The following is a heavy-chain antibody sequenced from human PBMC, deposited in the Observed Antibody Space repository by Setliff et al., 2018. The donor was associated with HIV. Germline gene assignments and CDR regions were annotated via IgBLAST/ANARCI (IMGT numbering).Heavy chain of an antibody. J-gene: IGHJ4*02. CDR1: GVSITTDGYY. D-gene: IGHD3-9*01. CDR3: AGGRYFRDIRDSRFDF. Sequence: SETLSLTCSVSGVSITTDGYYWSWIRHYPGKGLEWIGYMYHSGSTYYNASLASRLIMSLDPSKNQFPLKLNSMTAADTAMYYCAGGRYFRDIRDSRFDFWGQGMLVTVSS. CDR2: MYHSGST. V-gene: IGHV4-31*03.